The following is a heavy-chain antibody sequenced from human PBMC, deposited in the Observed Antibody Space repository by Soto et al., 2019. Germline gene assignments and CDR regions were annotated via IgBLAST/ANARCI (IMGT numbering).Heavy chain of an antibody. V-gene: IGHV1-18*01. CDR2: ISLYSDGA. CDR3: ARVVPGAEAWFGP. J-gene: IGHJ5*02. CDR1: GYTFSNYG. D-gene: IGHD2-2*01. Sequence: QVQLVQSGGEVKRPGASVKVSCKTSGYTFSNYGITWVRQAPGQPLEWLGWISLYSDGANYAQKFQGRVSMTTDTSTSTAYMELRSLRSDDPAVYYCARVVPGAEAWFGPWGQGTRVTVSS.